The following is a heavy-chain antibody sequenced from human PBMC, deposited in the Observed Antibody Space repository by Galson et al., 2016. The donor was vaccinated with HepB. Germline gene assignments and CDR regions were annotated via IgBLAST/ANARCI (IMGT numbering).Heavy chain of an antibody. J-gene: IGHJ4*02. V-gene: IGHV3-23*01. CDR3: TTWLSHHFDY. CDR1: GFTFRNCA. CDR2: IDGPTPNT. D-gene: IGHD6-19*01. Sequence: LRHSCAAAGFTFRNCALSWVRRAPGKGLEWVSHIDGPTPNTHYADSVRGRFSIYRDNSRETLYLQMDSLTAEDAAIYYCTTWLSHHFDYWGQGTRVTVSP.